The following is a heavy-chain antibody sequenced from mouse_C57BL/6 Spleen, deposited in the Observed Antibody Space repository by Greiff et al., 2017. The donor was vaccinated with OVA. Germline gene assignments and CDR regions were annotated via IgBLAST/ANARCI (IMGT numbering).Heavy chain of an antibody. CDR2: IDPETGGT. J-gene: IGHJ3*01. D-gene: IGHD2-4*01. V-gene: IGHV1-15*01. CDR1: GYTFTDYE. Sequence: VQLQQSGAELVRPGASVTLSCKASGYTFTDYEMHWVKQTPVHGLEWIGAIDPETGGTAYNQKFKGKAILTADKSSSTAYMELRSLTSEDSAVYYCTRWDYDEAPFAYWGQGTLVTVSA. CDR3: TRWDYDEAPFAY.